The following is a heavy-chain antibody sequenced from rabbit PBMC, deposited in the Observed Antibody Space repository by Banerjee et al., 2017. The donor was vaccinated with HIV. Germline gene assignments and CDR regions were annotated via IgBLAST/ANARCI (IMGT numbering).Heavy chain of an antibody. J-gene: IGHJ4*01. CDR2: IDTDGSGDT. V-gene: IGHV1S45*01. CDR1: GFSFSSNYW. Sequence: QEQLVESGGDLVKPEGSLTLTCTASGFSFSSNYWICWVRQAPGKGLEWIACIDTDGSGDTYYASWVNGRFTISSHNAQNTLYLQLNSLTAADTATYFCVRGRGSYDDYGGGFNLWGQGTLVTVS. CDR3: VRGRGSYDDYGGGFNL. D-gene: IGHD2-1*01.